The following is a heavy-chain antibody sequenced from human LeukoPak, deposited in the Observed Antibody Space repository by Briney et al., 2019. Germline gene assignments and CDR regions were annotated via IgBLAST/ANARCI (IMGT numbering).Heavy chain of an antibody. CDR2: ISWNSGTI. CDR3: AKGKGGYYYYGMDV. Sequence: GRSLRLSCVASGLRFDDYAMNWVRQAPGKGLEWVSSISWNSGTIGYGDSVKGRFTISRDNAKNSLYLQMNSLRAEDTVLHYCAKGKGGYYYYGMDVWGQGTTVTVSS. J-gene: IGHJ6*02. CDR1: GLRFDDYA. V-gene: IGHV3-9*01.